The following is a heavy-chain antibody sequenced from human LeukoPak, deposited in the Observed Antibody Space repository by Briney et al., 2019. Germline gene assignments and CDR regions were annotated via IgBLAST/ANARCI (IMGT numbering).Heavy chain of an antibody. CDR1: GFTFSSYG. V-gene: IGHV3-30*18. CDR2: ISYDGSNK. CDR3: AKGSHRIQLWLRGENFDY. J-gene: IGHJ4*02. D-gene: IGHD5-18*01. Sequence: GRSLRLSCAASGFTFSSYGMHWVRQAPGKGLEWVAVISYDGSNKYYADSVKGRFTIYRDNSKNTLYLQMNSLRAEDTAVYYCAKGSHRIQLWLRGENFDYWGQGTLVTVSS.